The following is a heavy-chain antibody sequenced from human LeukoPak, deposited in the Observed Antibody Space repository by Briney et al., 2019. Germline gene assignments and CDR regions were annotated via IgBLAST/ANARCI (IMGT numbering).Heavy chain of an antibody. D-gene: IGHD3-10*01. CDR3: AKDIWFGELSRSAFDI. J-gene: IGHJ3*02. Sequence: GGSLRLSCAASGFTFDDYAMHWVRQAPGKGLEWVSGISWNSGSIGYADSVKGRFTISRDNAKNSLYLQMNSLRAEDTALYYCAKDIWFGELSRSAFDIWGQGTMVTVSS. CDR1: GFTFDDYA. V-gene: IGHV3-9*01. CDR2: ISWNSGSI.